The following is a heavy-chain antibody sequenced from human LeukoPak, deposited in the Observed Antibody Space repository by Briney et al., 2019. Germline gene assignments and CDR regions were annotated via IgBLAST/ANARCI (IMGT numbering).Heavy chain of an antibody. D-gene: IGHD2-2*01. V-gene: IGHV4-34*01. Sequence: PSETLSLTCAVYGGSFSGYYWSWIRQPPGKGLEWIGEINHSGSTNYNPSLKSRVTISVDTSKNQFSLKLSSVTAADTAVYYCATGREGVVPAATESYYCDYWGQGTLVTVSS. CDR2: INHSGST. CDR1: GGSFSGYY. CDR3: ATGREGVVPAATESYYCDY. J-gene: IGHJ4*02.